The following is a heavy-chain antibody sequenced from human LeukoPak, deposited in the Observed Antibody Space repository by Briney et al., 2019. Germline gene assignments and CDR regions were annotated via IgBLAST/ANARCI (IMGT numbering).Heavy chain of an antibody. D-gene: IGHD4-17*01. Sequence: ASVKVSCKASGYTFTGYYMHWVRQAPGQGLEWMGWINPNSGGTNYAQKFQGRVTMTRDTSISTAYMELSRLGSDDTAVYYCARGPPDYGDYYYYYGMDVWGQGTTVTVSS. CDR2: INPNSGGT. CDR3: ARGPPDYGDYYYYYGMDV. J-gene: IGHJ6*02. V-gene: IGHV1-2*02. CDR1: GYTFTGYY.